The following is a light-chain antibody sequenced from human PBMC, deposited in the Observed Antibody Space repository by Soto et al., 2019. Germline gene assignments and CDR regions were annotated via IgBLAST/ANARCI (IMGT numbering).Light chain of an antibody. V-gene: IGKV3-15*01. CDR3: QHYNEWPPFT. CDR1: QSVSSN. CDR2: DTS. Sequence: EIVMTQSPATLSVSPGESATLSCRASQSVSSNLAWYQQKPGQAPRLLIYDTSTRATGVPARFSGSGSGTEFTLTIDSLQSDDFAVYFCQHYNEWPPFTFGPGTKVDIK. J-gene: IGKJ3*01.